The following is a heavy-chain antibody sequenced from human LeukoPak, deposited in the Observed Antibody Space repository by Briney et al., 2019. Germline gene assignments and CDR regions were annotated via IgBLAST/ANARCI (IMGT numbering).Heavy chain of an antibody. CDR2: ISSSSSYI. V-gene: IGHV3-21*01. D-gene: IGHD5-18*01. CDR3: ASGYSYGYVDY. J-gene: IGHJ4*02. CDR1: GFTFSSYS. Sequence: GGSLRLSCAAPGFTFSSYSMNWGRQAPGQGLEWVSSISSSSSYIYYADSVKGRFTISRDNAKNSLYLQMNSLRAEDTAVYYCASGYSYGYVDYWGQGTLVTVSS.